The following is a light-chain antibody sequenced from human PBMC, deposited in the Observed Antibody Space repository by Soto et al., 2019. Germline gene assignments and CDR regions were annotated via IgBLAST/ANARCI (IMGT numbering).Light chain of an antibody. J-gene: IGKJ4*01. Sequence: DIQMTRKPSSVSASVGDTVAITCRASQAVSTWLAWYQQKPGGAPKLLIYAASTLQSGVPSRFSGSGSGTDFTLTIRSLQPEDFATYYCQQGASFPRTFGGGTIVDVK. CDR2: AAS. CDR3: QQGASFPRT. CDR1: QAVSTW. V-gene: IGKV1-12*01.